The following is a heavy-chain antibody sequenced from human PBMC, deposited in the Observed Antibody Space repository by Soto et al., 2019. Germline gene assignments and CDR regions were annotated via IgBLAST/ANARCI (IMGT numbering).Heavy chain of an antibody. V-gene: IGHV3-23*01. J-gene: IGHJ4*02. CDR2: ISGSGGST. CDR1: GFTFSSYA. Sequence: GGSLRLSCAASGFTFSSYAMSWVRQAPGKGLEWVSAISGSGGSTYYADSVKGRFTISRDNSKNTLYLQMNSLRAEDTAVYYCAKGGAAVGFRERFFDYWGQGTLVTVSS. D-gene: IGHD6-19*01. CDR3: AKGGAAVGFRERFFDY.